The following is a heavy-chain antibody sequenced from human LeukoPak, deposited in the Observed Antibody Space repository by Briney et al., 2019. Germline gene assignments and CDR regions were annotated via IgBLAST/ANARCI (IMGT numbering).Heavy chain of an antibody. CDR2: IYSGGST. Sequence: GGSLRLSCAASGFIVSSNYMSWVRQAPGKGLEWVSVIYSGGSTYYRDSVKGRFTISRDNSKNTLYLQMNSLRAEDTAVYYCARDRIAVAGTYFDFWGQGTLVTVSS. J-gene: IGHJ4*02. CDR1: GFIVSSNY. V-gene: IGHV3-53*01. CDR3: ARDRIAVAGTYFDF. D-gene: IGHD6-19*01.